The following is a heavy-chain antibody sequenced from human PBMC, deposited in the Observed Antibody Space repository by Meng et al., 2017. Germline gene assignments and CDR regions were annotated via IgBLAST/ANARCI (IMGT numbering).Heavy chain of an antibody. V-gene: IGHV4-34*01. CDR1: GGSFSGYY. D-gene: IGHD4-11*01. CDR2: INHSGST. Sequence: QRQLQQWGAGLLKPRETLSLTCAFYGGSFSGYYWSWIRQPPGKGLEWIGEINHSGSTNYNPSLKSRVTISVDTSKNQFSLKLSSVAAADTAVYYCAYATTVSNWGQGTLVTVSS. CDR3: AYATTVSN. J-gene: IGHJ4*02.